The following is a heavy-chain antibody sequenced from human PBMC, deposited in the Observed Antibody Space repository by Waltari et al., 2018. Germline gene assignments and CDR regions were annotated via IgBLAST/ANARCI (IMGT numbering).Heavy chain of an antibody. Sequence: QVQLVQSGAEVKEPGAAVRVSCQSYGPPFTNDDINWVRQANGQGLEWMGWMNPLSENTGYAQKFQGRVTTAYMELSSLRFDDTAIYYCATARVERRRGSWFDPWGQGTLVTVSS. J-gene: IGHJ5*02. CDR2: MNPLSENT. CDR3: ATARVERRRGSWFDP. V-gene: IGHV1-8*01. CDR1: GPPFTNDD. D-gene: IGHD3-16*01.